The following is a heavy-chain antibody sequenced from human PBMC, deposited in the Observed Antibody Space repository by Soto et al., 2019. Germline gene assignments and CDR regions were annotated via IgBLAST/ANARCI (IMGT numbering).Heavy chain of an antibody. CDR3: AKDYYDFWSDYPFFDY. D-gene: IGHD3-3*01. CDR2: ISYDGSNK. Sequence: GGSLRLSCAASGFTFSSYGMHWVRQAPGKGLEWVAVISYDGSNKYYADSVKGRFTISRDNSKNTLYLQMNSLRAEDTAVYYCAKDYYDFWSDYPFFDYWGQGTLVTVSS. CDR1: GFTFSSYG. V-gene: IGHV3-30*18. J-gene: IGHJ4*02.